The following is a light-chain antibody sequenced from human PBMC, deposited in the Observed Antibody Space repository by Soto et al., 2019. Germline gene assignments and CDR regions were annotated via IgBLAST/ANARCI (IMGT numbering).Light chain of an antibody. CDR1: QSVLYSSNNKNY. J-gene: IGKJ1*01. V-gene: IGKV4-1*01. CDR3: QQYYSTPKT. CDR2: WAS. Sequence: DIVMTQSPDSLAVSLGEWATINCKSSQSVLYSSNNKNYLAWYQQKPGQPPKLLIYWASTRESGVPDRFSGSGSGTDFTLTISSQQAEDVAVYYCQQYYSTPKTFGQGTKVEIK.